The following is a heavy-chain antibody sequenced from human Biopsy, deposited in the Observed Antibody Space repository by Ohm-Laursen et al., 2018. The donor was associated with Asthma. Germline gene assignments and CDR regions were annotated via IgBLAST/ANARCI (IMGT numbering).Heavy chain of an antibody. CDR1: GYNFISFA. V-gene: IGHV1-3*04. CDR3: ARTYYDFLTGQVKDVFGV. CDR2: VNTGNGDT. D-gene: IGHD3-9*01. J-gene: IGHJ3*01. Sequence: ASVKVSCNASGYNFISFAIHWVRQAPGQRLEWMGWVNTGNGDTKYSQKFQGRVTITRDTSESTAYMELRSLRSEDTATYYCARTYYDFLTGQVKDVFGVWGQGTMVTVSS.